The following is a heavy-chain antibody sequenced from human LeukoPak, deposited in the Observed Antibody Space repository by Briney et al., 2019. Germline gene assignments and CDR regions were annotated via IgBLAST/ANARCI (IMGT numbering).Heavy chain of an antibody. CDR3: AKDTHYYASSGYYVFDY. D-gene: IGHD3-22*01. CDR1: EFTYG. J-gene: IGHJ4*02. Sequence: GGSLRLSCAASEFTYGMNWVRQAPGKGLECVSAISSSGSNTYYADSVKGRFTVSRDNSQKTLYLQMNGLRAEDTAVYYCAKDTHYYASSGYYVFDYWGQGTLVTVSS. V-gene: IGHV3-NL1*01. CDR2: ISSSGSNT.